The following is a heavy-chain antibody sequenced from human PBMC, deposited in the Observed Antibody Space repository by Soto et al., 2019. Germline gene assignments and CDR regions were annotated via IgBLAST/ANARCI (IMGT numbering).Heavy chain of an antibody. D-gene: IGHD2-2*01. J-gene: IGHJ1*01. CDR3: GRGGDAHKMGRH. V-gene: IGHV4-61*01. CDR2: VHFSGSI. Sequence: QVQLQESGPGLVKPSETLSLICSVSDDSLSSTSYYWSWIRQPPGKGLEWIGFVHFSGSIHYNASLKSRATNSVDTSRKQISLKMTSLTAADTAVYFCGRGGDAHKMGRHWGQGTLVTVSS. CDR1: DDSLSSTSYY.